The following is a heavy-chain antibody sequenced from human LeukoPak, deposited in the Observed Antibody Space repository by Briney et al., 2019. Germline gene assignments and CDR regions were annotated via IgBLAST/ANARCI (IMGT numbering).Heavy chain of an antibody. CDR3: ARAIGGDNSGYRPFDY. J-gene: IGHJ4*02. Sequence: SETLSLTCTVSGGSISSYYWSWIRQPPGKGLEWIGYIYYSGSTNYNPSLKSRVTISVDTSKNQFSLKLSSVTAADTAVYYCARAIGGDNSGYRPFDYRGQGTLVTVSS. CDR1: GGSISSYY. D-gene: IGHD3-22*01. V-gene: IGHV4-59*01. CDR2: IYYSGST.